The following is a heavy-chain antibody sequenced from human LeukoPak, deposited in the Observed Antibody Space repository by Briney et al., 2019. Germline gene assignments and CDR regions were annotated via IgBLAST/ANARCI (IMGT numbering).Heavy chain of an antibody. CDR1: GYTFTDYY. V-gene: IGHV1-69-2*01. D-gene: IGHD2-15*01. J-gene: IGHJ4*02. Sequence: ASVKISCKXSGYTFTDYYMHWVQQTPGKGLEWMGLVDPEDGETIYAEKFQGRVTITADTSTDTAYMELSSLRSEDTAVYYCGTDARRDSLFDYWGQGTLVTVSS. CDR3: GTDARRDSLFDY. CDR2: VDPEDGET.